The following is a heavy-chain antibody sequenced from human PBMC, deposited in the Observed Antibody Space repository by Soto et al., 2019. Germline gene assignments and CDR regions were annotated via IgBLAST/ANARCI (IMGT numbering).Heavy chain of an antibody. CDR1: GFTFSTHG. D-gene: IGHD2-21*02. V-gene: IGHV3-33*01. Sequence: QVQLVESGGGVVQPGRSLRLSCAASGFTFSTHGMHWVRQAPGKGLEWVAVIWYDGDYKYYADSVKGRFTISRDNSKNTLYLQMNSLRAEDTAVYYCARDQGDWGGVDSWGQGNLVTVSA. CDR2: IWYDGDYK. CDR3: ARDQGDWGGVDS. J-gene: IGHJ4*02.